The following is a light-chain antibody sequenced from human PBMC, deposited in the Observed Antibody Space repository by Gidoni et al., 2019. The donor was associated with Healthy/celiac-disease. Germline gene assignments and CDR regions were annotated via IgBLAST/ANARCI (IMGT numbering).Light chain of an antibody. CDR1: QSISSY. J-gene: IGKJ5*01. V-gene: IGKV1-39*01. Sequence: DIQVTQSPSSLSASVGDRVTITCRASQSISSYLNWYQQKPGKAPKLLIYAASSLQSGFPARFSGSGSGTEFTLTISSLQSEDFAIYYCQQSYSTPPYTFGQGTRLEIK. CDR3: QQSYSTPPYT. CDR2: AAS.